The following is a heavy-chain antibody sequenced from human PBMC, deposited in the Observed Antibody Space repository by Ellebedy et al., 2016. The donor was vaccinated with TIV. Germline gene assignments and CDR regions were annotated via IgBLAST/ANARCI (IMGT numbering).Heavy chain of an antibody. J-gene: IGHJ4*02. V-gene: IGHV4-59*01. CDR2: IYYTGTT. CDR3: ARIGGVSFGERPIDY. D-gene: IGHD3-10*01. CDR1: GGSISRYY. Sequence: PGGSLRLSCIVSGGSISRYYWSWIRQPPGRGLEWIGNIYYTGTTNYNPSLQSRVTISLEQSKNQFSLRLTSVTAADTAVYYCARIGGVSFGERPIDYWGQGTLVTVSS.